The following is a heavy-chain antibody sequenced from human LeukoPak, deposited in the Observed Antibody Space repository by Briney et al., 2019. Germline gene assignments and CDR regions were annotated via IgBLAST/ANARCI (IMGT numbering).Heavy chain of an antibody. Sequence: ASVTVSCKASGYTFSGYYIHWVRQAPGQGLEWMGVIKPDSGDTNYAQKFQGRVTMTRDTSITTAYMELNRLTSDDTAVYYCVRDRPHNWFDPWGQGTLVTVSS. CDR1: GYTFSGYY. J-gene: IGHJ5*02. CDR3: VRDRPHNWFDP. CDR2: IKPDSGDT. V-gene: IGHV1-2*02.